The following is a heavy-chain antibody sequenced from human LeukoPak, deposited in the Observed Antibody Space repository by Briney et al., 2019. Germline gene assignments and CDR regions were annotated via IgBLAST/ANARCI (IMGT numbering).Heavy chain of an antibody. J-gene: IGHJ4*02. D-gene: IGHD3-9*01. CDR1: GFTFRSYA. V-gene: IGHV3-23*01. Sequence: GGSLRLSCAASGFTFRSYAMTWVPQAPGKGLEWVSAIIGGGDTPYYADSVKGRFTISRDKSKNTLYLQMNNLRAEDTAIYYCEKAANYDILTGYYLDYWGQGTRITV. CDR2: IIGGGDTP. CDR3: EKAANYDILTGYYLDY.